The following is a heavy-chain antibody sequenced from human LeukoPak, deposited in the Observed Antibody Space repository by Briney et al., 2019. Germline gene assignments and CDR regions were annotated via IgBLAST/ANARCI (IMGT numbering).Heavy chain of an antibody. CDR3: ARDGEGYSGNYFFDY. J-gene: IGHJ4*02. D-gene: IGHD1-26*01. Sequence: GGSLRLSCVASEFTFSRYWMSWVRQAPGKGLEWVANIEQDGSENYYVDSVRGRFTISRDIATNSLYLQMHSLRAEDTAVYYCARDGEGYSGNYFFDYWGQGTLVTVSS. V-gene: IGHV3-7*03. CDR1: EFTFSRYW. CDR2: IEQDGSEN.